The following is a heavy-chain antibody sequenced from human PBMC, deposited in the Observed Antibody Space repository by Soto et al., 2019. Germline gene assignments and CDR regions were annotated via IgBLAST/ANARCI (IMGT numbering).Heavy chain of an antibody. D-gene: IGHD3-10*01. CDR3: ARDPGIRFGKLYYYYGMDV. CDR1: GFTFSSYG. J-gene: IGHJ6*02. V-gene: IGHV3-33*01. Sequence: QVQLVESGGGVVQPGRSLRLSCAASGFTFSSYGMHWVRQAPGKGLEWVAVRGYDGSNKYYADSVKGRFAISRDSSKNTLYLQMNSLRAEDTAVYYCARDPGIRFGKLYYYYGMDVWGPGTTVTVSS. CDR2: RGYDGSNK.